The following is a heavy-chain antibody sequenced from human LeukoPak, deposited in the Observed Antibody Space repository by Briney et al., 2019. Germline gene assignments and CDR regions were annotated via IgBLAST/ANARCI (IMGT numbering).Heavy chain of an antibody. Sequence: SETLSLTCTVSGYSISSGYYWGWIRQPPGKGLEWIGSIYHSGSTNYNPSLKSRVTISVDTSKNQFSLKLSSVTAADTAVYYCARDLYSYMDVWGKGTTVTISS. D-gene: IGHD2-21*01. CDR3: ARDLYSYMDV. CDR1: GYSISSGYY. V-gene: IGHV4-38-2*02. CDR2: IYHSGST. J-gene: IGHJ6*04.